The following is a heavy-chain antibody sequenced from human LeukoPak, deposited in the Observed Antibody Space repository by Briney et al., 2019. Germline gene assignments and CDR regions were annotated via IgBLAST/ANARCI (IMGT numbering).Heavy chain of an antibody. J-gene: IGHJ6*03. CDR3: ASATGYYYDSSGYYYYYYMDV. V-gene: IGHV4-34*01. CDR2: INHSGNT. Sequence: PSETLSLTCAVYGGSFSGYYWSWIRQPPGKGLEWIGEINHSGNTNYNPSLKSRVTISVDTSKNQFSLKLSSVTAADTAVYYCASATGYYYDSSGYYYYYYMDVWGKGTTVTVSS. D-gene: IGHD3-22*01. CDR1: GGSFSGYY.